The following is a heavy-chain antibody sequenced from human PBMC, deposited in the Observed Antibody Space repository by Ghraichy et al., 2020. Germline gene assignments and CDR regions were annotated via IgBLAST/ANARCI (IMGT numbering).Heavy chain of an antibody. CDR2: ISGSGGSA. CDR3: AKKGEGSYYYYGMDV. Sequence: GGSLRLSCAASGFTFSSYAMSWVRQAPGKGLEWVSAISGSGGSAYYADSVKGRFTISRDNSKNTLYLQMNSLRAEDTAVYYCAKKGEGSYYYYGMDVWGQGTTVTVSS. CDR1: GFTFSSYA. J-gene: IGHJ6*02. V-gene: IGHV3-23*01. D-gene: IGHD3-10*01.